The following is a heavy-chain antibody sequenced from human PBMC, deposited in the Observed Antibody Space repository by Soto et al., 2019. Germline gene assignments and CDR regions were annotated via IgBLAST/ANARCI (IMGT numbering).Heavy chain of an antibody. CDR2: ISYDGSNK. CDR3: ARDNGSYYSSRYYYGMDV. D-gene: IGHD1-26*01. Sequence: QVQLVESGGGVVQPGRSLRLSCAASGFTFSSYAMHWVRQAPGKGLEWVAVISYDGSNKYYADSVKGRFTISRDNSKNTLYLQMNSLRAEDTAVYYCARDNGSYYSSRYYYGMDVWGQGTTVTVSS. V-gene: IGHV3-30-3*01. J-gene: IGHJ6*02. CDR1: GFTFSSYA.